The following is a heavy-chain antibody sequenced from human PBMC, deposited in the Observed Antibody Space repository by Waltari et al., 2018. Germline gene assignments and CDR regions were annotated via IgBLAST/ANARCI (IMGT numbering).Heavy chain of an antibody. CDR3: ASLQFLEWPTPDAFDI. J-gene: IGHJ3*02. CDR2: INHSGST. Sequence: QVQLQQWGAGLLKPSETLSLTCAVYGGSFSGYYWSWLRQPPGKGRDWIGEINHSGSTNYNPSLKSRVTISVDTSKNQFSLKLSSVTAADTAVYYCASLQFLEWPTPDAFDIWGQGTMVTVSS. CDR1: GGSFSGYY. D-gene: IGHD3-3*01. V-gene: IGHV4-34*01.